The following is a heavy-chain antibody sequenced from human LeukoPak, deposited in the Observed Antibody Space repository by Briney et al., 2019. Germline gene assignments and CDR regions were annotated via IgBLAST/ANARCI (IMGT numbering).Heavy chain of an antibody. CDR1: GFTFSSYW. J-gene: IGHJ4*02. V-gene: IGHV3-7*01. CDR2: IKQDGSEK. CDR3: ARDKEQAEWFGETLDY. D-gene: IGHD3-10*01. Sequence: PGGSLRLSCAASGFTFSSYWMSWVRQAPGKGLEWVANIKQDGSEKYYVDSVKGRFTISRDNAKNSLYLQMNSLRAEDTAVYYCARDKEQAEWFGETLDYWGQGTLVTVSS.